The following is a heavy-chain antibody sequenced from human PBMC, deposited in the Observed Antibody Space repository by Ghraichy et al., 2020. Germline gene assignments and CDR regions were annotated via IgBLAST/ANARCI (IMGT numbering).Heavy chain of an antibody. J-gene: IGHJ5*02. CDR1: GGSIGRYY. CDR2: IYYSGST. D-gene: IGHD7-27*01. Sequence: SETLSLTCSVSGGSIGRYYWSWLRQPPGQELEWIGYIYYSGSTNYNPSLKSRVTISLDTSKNQFSLNLSSVTAADTAVYYCARAIRDKTRTWGSWGQGTLVTVSS. V-gene: IGHV4-59*01. CDR3: ARAIRDKTRTWGS.